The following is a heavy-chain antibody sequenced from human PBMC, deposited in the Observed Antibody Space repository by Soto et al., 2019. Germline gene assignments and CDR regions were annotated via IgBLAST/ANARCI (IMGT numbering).Heavy chain of an antibody. CDR3: ARGIY. J-gene: IGHJ4*02. CDR2: IYYSGSP. CDR1: GGSISSSSHY. Sequence: LSLTCTVSGGSISSSSHYWGWIRQPPGQGLEWIGTIYYSGSPYYSPSLNSRVTISVDSSKNQFSLKLSPVTAADTAVYYCARGIYGGQGPLVPVSS. V-gene: IGHV4-39*07.